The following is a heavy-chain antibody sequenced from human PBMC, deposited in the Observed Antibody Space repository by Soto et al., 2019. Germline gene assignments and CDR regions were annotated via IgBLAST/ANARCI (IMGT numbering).Heavy chain of an antibody. Sequence: SETLSLTCAVSGYSISSGYYWGWIRQPPGKGLEWIGSIYHSGSTYYNPSLKSRVTISVDTSKNQLSLKLSSVTAADTAVYYCANVDIVATINYWGQGTLVTVSS. V-gene: IGHV4-38-2*01. CDR3: ANVDIVATINY. J-gene: IGHJ4*02. CDR1: GYSISSGYY. D-gene: IGHD5-12*01. CDR2: IYHSGST.